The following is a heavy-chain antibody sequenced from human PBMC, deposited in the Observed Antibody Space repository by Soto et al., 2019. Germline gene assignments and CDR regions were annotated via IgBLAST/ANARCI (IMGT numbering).Heavy chain of an antibody. V-gene: IGHV4-4*02. CDR3: ASVPTVTFPFDY. CDR2: IYHSGST. J-gene: IGHJ4*02. Sequence: PSETLSLTCAVSGGSISSSNWWSWVRQPPGKGLGWIGEIYHSGSTNYNPSLKSRVTISVDKSKNQFSLKLSSVTAADTAVYYCASVPTVTFPFDYWGQGTLVTVSS. D-gene: IGHD4-17*01. CDR1: GGSISSSNW.